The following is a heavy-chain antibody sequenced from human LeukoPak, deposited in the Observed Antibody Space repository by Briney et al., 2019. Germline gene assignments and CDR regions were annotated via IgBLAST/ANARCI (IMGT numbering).Heavy chain of an antibody. V-gene: IGHV3-74*01. CDR3: ARDYGDYSYYFDY. CDR2: INSDGSST. Sequence: GGSLRLSCAASGFTFSSYWMHWVRQAPGKGLVWVSRINSDGSSTSYADSVKDRFTISRDNAKNTLYLQMNSLRAADTAVYYCARDYGDYSYYFDYWGQGTLVTVSS. D-gene: IGHD4-17*01. CDR1: GFTFSSYW. J-gene: IGHJ4*02.